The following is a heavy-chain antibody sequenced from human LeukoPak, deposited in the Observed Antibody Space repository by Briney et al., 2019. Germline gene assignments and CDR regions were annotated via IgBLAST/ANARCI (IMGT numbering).Heavy chain of an antibody. Sequence: KASETLSLTCTVSGGSISSSSYYWGWIRQPPGKGLEWIGSIYYSGSTYYNPSLKSRVTISVDTSKNQFSLKLSSVTAADTAVYYCARHGSSRSPYGMDVWGQGTTVTVSS. CDR3: ARHGSSRSPYGMDV. J-gene: IGHJ6*02. V-gene: IGHV4-39*01. CDR2: IYYSGST. CDR1: GGSISSSSYY. D-gene: IGHD3-10*01.